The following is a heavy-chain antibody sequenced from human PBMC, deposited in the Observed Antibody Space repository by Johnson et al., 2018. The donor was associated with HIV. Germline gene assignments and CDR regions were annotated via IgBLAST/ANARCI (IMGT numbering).Heavy chain of an antibody. CDR1: GFTFSNAW. CDR3: ARGFRGGWYDAFDI. CDR2: IKSKTDGGTT. J-gene: IGHJ3*02. V-gene: IGHV3-15*01. Sequence: VQLVESGGGLVKPGGSLRLSCAASGFTFSNAWMSWVRQAPGKGLEWVGRIKSKTDGGTTDYAAPVKGRFTISRDDSKNTLYLQMNSLKTEDTAVYYCARGFRGGWYDAFDIWGQGTRVTVSS. D-gene: IGHD6-19*01.